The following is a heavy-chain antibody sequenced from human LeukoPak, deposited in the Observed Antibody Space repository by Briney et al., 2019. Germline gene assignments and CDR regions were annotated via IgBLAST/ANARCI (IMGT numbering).Heavy chain of an antibody. CDR1: GFTVSSNY. CDR3: ARMGQQLVPGDAFDI. D-gene: IGHD6-13*01. V-gene: IGHV4-34*01. J-gene: IGHJ3*02. CDR2: INHSGST. Sequence: GSLRLSCAASGFTVSSNYMSWVRQAPGKGLEWIGEINHSGSTNYNPSLKSRVTMSVDTSKNQFSLKLSSVTAADTAVYYCARMGQQLVPGDAFDIWGQGTMVTVSS.